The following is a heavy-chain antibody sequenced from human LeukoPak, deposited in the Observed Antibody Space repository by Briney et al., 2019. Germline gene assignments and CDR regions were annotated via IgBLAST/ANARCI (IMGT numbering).Heavy chain of an antibody. J-gene: IGHJ6*02. Sequence: SETLSLTCAVYGGSFSGYYWSWIRQPPGKGLEWIGEINHSGSTNYNPSLKSRVTISVDTSKNQFSLKLSSVTAADTAVYYCAREFPLPYYYYGMDVWGQGTTVTVSS. V-gene: IGHV4-34*01. CDR1: GGSFSGYY. CDR3: AREFPLPYYYYGMDV. D-gene: IGHD1-26*01. CDR2: INHSGST.